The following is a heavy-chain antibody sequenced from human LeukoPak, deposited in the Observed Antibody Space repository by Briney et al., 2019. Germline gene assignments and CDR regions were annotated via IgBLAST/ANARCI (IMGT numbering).Heavy chain of an antibody. CDR2: ISYDGSNK. J-gene: IGHJ4*02. V-gene: IGHV3-30*18. CDR1: GFTFSSYG. D-gene: IGHD3-22*01. Sequence: GGSLRLSCAASGFTFSSYGMHWVRQAPGKGLEWVAVISYDGSNKYYADSVKGRFTISRDNSKNTLYLQMNSLRAEDTAVYYCAKEGGAAHYDSSGYYELWGQGTLVTVSS. CDR3: AKEGGAAHYDSSGYYEL.